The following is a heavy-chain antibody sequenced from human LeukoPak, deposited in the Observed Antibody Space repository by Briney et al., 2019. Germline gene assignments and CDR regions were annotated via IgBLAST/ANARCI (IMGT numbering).Heavy chain of an antibody. J-gene: IGHJ5*02. D-gene: IGHD3-10*01. CDR2: INYSGST. V-gene: IGHV4-59*08. CDR1: GGSISNYY. CDR3: ARYGSGSTWFDP. Sequence: PSETLFLTCTVSGGSISNYYWSWIRQPPGKGLEWIGYINYSGSTYYNPSLKSRVTISVDTSKNHFSLKLSSVTAADTAVYYCARYGSGSTWFDPWGQGTLVTVSS.